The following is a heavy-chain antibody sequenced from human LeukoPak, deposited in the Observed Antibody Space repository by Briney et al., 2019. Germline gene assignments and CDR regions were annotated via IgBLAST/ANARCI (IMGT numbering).Heavy chain of an antibody. J-gene: IGHJ4*02. D-gene: IGHD6-19*01. CDR1: GFNFSAYT. Sequence: GGSLRLSCSASGFNFSAYTMNWARQAPGKGLEWAAAINGTGSTTYHADSVKGRFTISRDNSKNTLYLQMNSLRAEDTAVYYCAKGSTVAGTGGTVDYWGQGTLVTVSS. CDR3: AKGSTVAGTGGTVDY. V-gene: IGHV3-23*01. CDR2: INGTGSTT.